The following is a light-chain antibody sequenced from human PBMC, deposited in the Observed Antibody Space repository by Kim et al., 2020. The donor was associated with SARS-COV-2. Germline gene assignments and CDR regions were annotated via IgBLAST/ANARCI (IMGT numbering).Light chain of an antibody. Sequence: ASVSNRVTITCRASQGISSYLAWNQQKPGKAPKLLIYGASTLQSGVPSRFTGSGSGTDFTLTISSLQPEDFATYYCQQLNSYPPTFGGRTKVDIK. CDR1: QGISSY. CDR3: QQLNSYPPT. V-gene: IGKV1-9*01. J-gene: IGKJ4*01. CDR2: GAS.